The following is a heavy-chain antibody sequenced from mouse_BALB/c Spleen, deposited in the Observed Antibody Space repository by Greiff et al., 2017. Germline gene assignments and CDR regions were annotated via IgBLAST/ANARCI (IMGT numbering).Heavy chain of an antibody. J-gene: IGHJ3*01. D-gene: IGHD2-4*01. Sequence: VQRVESGAELVRPGTSVKVSCKASGYAFTNYLIEWVKQRPGQGLEWIGVINPGSGGTNYNEKFKGKATLTADKSSSTAYMQLSSLTSDDSAVYFCAREGDYDGFAYWGQGTLVTVSA. V-gene: IGHV1-54*03. CDR1: GYAFTNYL. CDR2: INPGSGGT. CDR3: AREGDYDGFAY.